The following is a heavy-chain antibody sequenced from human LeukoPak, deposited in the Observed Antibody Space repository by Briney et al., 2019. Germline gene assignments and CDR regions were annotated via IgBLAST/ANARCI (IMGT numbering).Heavy chain of an antibody. CDR3: ARAKSGYMDV. V-gene: IGHV4-34*01. J-gene: IGHJ6*03. Sequence: PSETLSLTCAVYGGSFSGYYWSWIRQPPGKGLEWIGEINHSGSTNYNPSLKSRVTISVDTSKNQFSLKLSSVTAADTAVYYCARAKSGYMDVWGKGTTVTISS. CDR2: INHSGST. D-gene: IGHD3-3*01. CDR1: GGSFSGYY.